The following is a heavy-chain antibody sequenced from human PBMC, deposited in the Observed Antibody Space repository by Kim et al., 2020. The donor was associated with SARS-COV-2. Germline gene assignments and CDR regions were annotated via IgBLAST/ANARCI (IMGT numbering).Heavy chain of an antibody. J-gene: IGHJ5*02. CDR3: ARDNSAGSAWWFDP. V-gene: IGHV1-46*01. D-gene: IGHD2-15*01. Sequence: EQKFQGRVTMTRDTSTSTAYMGLSSLRSDDTAVYYCARDNSAGSAWWFDPWGQGTLVTVSS.